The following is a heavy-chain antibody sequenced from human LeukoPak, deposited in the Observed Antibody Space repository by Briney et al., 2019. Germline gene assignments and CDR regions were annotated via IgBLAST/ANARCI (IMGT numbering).Heavy chain of an antibody. D-gene: IGHD6-19*01. CDR3: ARDGGGIAVAGTDY. Sequence: GASVKVSCKASGYTFTIYGISWVRQAPGQGLEWMGWISAYNGNTDYAQKLQGRVTMTTDTSTSTAYMELRSLRSDDTAVYYCARDGGGIAVAGTDYWGQGTLVTVSS. V-gene: IGHV1-18*01. CDR1: GYTFTIYG. CDR2: ISAYNGNT. J-gene: IGHJ4*02.